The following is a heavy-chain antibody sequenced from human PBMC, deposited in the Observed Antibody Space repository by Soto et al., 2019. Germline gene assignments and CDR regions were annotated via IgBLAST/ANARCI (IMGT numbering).Heavy chain of an antibody. CDR1: GGSISSSNW. Sequence: QVQLQESGPGLVKPSGTLSLTCAVSGGSISSSNWWSWVRQPPGKGLEWIGEIYHSGSTNYNPSLKSRVTISVDKSKNQFSLKLSSVTAADTAVYYCARVPVLAAAGTNNWFDPWGQGTLVTVSS. CDR3: ARVPVLAAAGTNNWFDP. J-gene: IGHJ5*02. V-gene: IGHV4-4*02. CDR2: IYHSGST. D-gene: IGHD6-13*01.